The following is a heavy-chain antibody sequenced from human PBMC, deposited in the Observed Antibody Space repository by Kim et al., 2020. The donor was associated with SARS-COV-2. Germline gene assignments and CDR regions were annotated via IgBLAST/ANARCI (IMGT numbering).Heavy chain of an antibody. CDR1: GFTFSSYG. J-gene: IGHJ2*01. D-gene: IGHD2-21*02. Sequence: GGSLRLSCAASGFTFSSYGMHWVRQAPGKGLEWVAVISYDGSNKYYADSVKGRFTISRDNSKNTLYLQMNSLRAEDTAVYYCARGVTAISLWYFDLWGRGTLVTVSS. V-gene: IGHV3-30*03. CDR3: ARGVTAISLWYFDL. CDR2: ISYDGSNK.